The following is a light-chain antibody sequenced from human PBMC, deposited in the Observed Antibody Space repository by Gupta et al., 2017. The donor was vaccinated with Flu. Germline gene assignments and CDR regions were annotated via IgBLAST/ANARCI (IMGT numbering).Light chain of an antibody. CDR3: SSHTTNVTLV. Sequence: SLTSSCTGTSIDIGNYNYVSWYPPHPEEPPKLLVYEVSKRPSGASNRFSGSKSGNTASLTISGLQAEDDAEYYCSSHTTNVTLVFGTGTKVTVL. V-gene: IGLV2-14*01. CDR2: EVS. J-gene: IGLJ1*01. CDR1: SIDIGNYNY.